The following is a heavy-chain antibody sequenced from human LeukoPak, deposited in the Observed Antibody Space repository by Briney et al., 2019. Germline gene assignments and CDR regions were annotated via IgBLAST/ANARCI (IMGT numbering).Heavy chain of an antibody. CDR3: ARRGVAHYSYDYSGYYDY. CDR2: VYYRGST. V-gene: IGHV4-39*01. D-gene: IGHD3-22*01. J-gene: IGHJ4*02. CDR1: GFTFSSYG. Sequence: PGRSLRLSCAASGFTFSSYGMHWVRQAPGKGLEWIGSVYYRGSTYYNPSLRSRVTISVDTSKNQFSLKLTSVTASDTAVYYCARRGVAHYSYDYSGYYDYWGQGTLVTVSS.